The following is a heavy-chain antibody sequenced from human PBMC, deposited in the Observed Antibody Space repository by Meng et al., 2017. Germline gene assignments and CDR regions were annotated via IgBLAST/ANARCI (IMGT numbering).Heavy chain of an antibody. V-gene: IGHV6-1*01. D-gene: IGHD1-26*01. CDR1: GDSVSSNSAA. Sequence: QLQQSGAGLVKPSQTLSLLLAISGDSVSSNSAAWNWIRQSPSRGLEWLGRAHYRSKWYHDYAESVKSRISIDPDTSKNQFSLQLRSVTPEDSAVYYCARGSYSFDSWGQRTLVTVSS. J-gene: IGHJ4*02. CDR2: AHYRSKWYH. CDR3: ARGSYSFDS.